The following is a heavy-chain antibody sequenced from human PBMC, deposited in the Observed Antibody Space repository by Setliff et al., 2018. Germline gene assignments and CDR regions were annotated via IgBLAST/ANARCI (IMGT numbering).Heavy chain of an antibody. CDR2: FDPEDGET. CDR1: GYTLTELS. CDR3: ARKNYGGRWRTMDV. V-gene: IGHV1-24*01. D-gene: IGHD3-10*01. J-gene: IGHJ6*03. Sequence: ASVKVSCKVSGYTLTELSMHWVRQAPGKGLEWMGGFDPEDGETIYAQKFQGRVTMTEDTSTDTAYMELSSLRSEDTAKYFCARKNYGGRWRTMDVWGTGTTVTVS.